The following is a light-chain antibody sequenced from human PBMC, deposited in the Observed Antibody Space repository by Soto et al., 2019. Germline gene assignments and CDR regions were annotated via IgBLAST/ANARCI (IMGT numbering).Light chain of an antibody. V-gene: IGKV1-5*01. J-gene: IGKJ3*01. CDR2: DAS. CDR1: RSISRS. Sequence: DIQMTQSPSTLSASVGDRVTITCRASRSISRSLAWYQQKSGKAHKLLIYDASSLESGVPSRFSGSGFGTEFTLTISGLQPDDFATYYCQQYQSYFLTFGPGTTVDMK. CDR3: QQYQSYFLT.